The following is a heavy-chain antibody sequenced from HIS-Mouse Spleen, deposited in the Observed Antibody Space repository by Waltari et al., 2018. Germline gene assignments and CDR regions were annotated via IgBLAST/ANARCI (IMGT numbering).Heavy chain of an antibody. D-gene: IGHD6-13*01. V-gene: IGHV4-39*07. Sequence: QLQLQELGPGLVKPSETLSLTCTVSGGSISSSSYSWGWIRQPPGKGLEWIGSIYYSGSTYYNPSLKSRVTISVDTSKNQFSLKLSSVTAADTAVYYCAREIPYSSSWYDWYFDLWGRGTLVTVSS. CDR1: GGSISSSSYS. J-gene: IGHJ2*01. CDR2: IYYSGST. CDR3: AREIPYSSSWYDWYFDL.